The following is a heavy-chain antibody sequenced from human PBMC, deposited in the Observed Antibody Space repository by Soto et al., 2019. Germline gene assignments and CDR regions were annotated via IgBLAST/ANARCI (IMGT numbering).Heavy chain of an antibody. V-gene: IGHV4-34*01. Sequence: SETLSLTCAVYGGSFSGYYWSWIRQPPGKGLEWIGEINHSGSTNYNPSLKSRVTISVDTSKNQFSLKLSSVTAADTAVYYCARNTPYIWGSYRFEAFDIWGQGTMVTVSS. CDR3: ARNTPYIWGSYRFEAFDI. CDR1: GGSFSGYY. J-gene: IGHJ3*02. CDR2: INHSGST. D-gene: IGHD3-16*02.